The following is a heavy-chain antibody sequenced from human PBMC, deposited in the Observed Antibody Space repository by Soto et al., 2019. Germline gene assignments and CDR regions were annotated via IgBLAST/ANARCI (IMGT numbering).Heavy chain of an antibody. Sequence: QVHLVESGGGVVQPGRSLRLSCAASGFTFRSYGMHWVRQAPGKGLEWVTIISYDGSNKYYADSVKGRFTISRDNSKNTLYLQMNSLRAEDTAEYYCAKEKSPLDYGDASIDYWGQGTLVTVSS. D-gene: IGHD4-17*01. CDR2: ISYDGSNK. V-gene: IGHV3-30*18. CDR3: AKEKSPLDYGDASIDY. J-gene: IGHJ4*02. CDR1: GFTFRSYG.